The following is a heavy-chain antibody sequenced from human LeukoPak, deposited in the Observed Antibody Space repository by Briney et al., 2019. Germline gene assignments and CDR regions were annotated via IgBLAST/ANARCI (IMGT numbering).Heavy chain of an antibody. D-gene: IGHD3-3*01. V-gene: IGHV4-4*02. CDR3: ARGGIFGVVKKIKNYFDY. J-gene: IGHJ4*02. Sequence: PSGTLSLTCAVSGGSISSSNWWSWVRQPPGKGLEWIGEINHSGSTNYNPSLKSRVTMSIDTSKNQFSLKLSSVTAADTAVYFCARGGIFGVVKKIKNYFDYWGQGTLVTVSS. CDR1: GGSISSSNW. CDR2: INHSGST.